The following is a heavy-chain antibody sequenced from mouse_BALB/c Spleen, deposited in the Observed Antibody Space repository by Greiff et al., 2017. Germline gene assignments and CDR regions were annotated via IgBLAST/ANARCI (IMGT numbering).Heavy chain of an antibody. J-gene: IGHJ1*01. Sequence: QVQLQQPGAELVMPGASVKMSCKASGYTFTDYWMHWVKQRPGQGLEWIGAIDTSDSYTSYNQKFKGKATLTVDESSSTAYMQLSSLTSEDSAVYYGAREGITTASYWYFDVWGAGTTVTVSS. V-gene: IGHV1-69*01. CDR3: AREGITTASYWYFDV. CDR2: IDTSDSYT. D-gene: IGHD1-2*01. CDR1: GYTFTDYW.